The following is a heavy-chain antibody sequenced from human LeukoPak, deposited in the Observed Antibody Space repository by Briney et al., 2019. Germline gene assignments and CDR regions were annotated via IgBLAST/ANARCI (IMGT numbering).Heavy chain of an antibody. CDR3: AKDYYDSSEGWFDP. D-gene: IGHD3-22*01. V-gene: IGHV4-4*07. CDR1: GGAIIPFY. CDR2: IYSSGST. Sequence: SETLSLTCSVSGGAIIPFYWNWIRQPAGKGLERIGRIYSSGSTKYNPSLKSRVTMSVDTSKNQFSLKLSSVTAADTAVYYCAKDYYDSSEGWFDPWGQGTLVTVSS. J-gene: IGHJ5*02.